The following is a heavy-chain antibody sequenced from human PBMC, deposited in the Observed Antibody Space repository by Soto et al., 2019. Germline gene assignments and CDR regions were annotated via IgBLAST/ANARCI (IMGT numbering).Heavy chain of an antibody. CDR1: GGTFSSYA. CDR2: IIPIFGTT. D-gene: IGHD2-15*01. J-gene: IGHJ6*02. V-gene: IGHV1-69*12. CDR3: ARDIVVVVAGAGDYYGMDV. Sequence: QVQLVQSGAEVKKPGSSVKVSCKASGGTFSSYAISWVRQAPGQGLEWMGGIIPIFGTTTYAQKFQGRVTITADESTSTAYMELSSLRFEDTAVYYCARDIVVVVAGAGDYYGMDVWGQGTTVTVSS.